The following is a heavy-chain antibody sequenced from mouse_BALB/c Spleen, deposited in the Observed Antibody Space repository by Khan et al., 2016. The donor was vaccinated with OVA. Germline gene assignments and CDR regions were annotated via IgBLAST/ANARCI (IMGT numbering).Heavy chain of an antibody. V-gene: IGHV1-7*01. J-gene: IGHJ2*01. CDR3: ARRGLRWDFDY. D-gene: IGHD1-1*01. CDR2: INPSTGYT. CDR1: GYTFFNYW. Sequence: QVRLQQSGAELAQPGASVKMSCKASGYTFFNYWILWVKQRPGQGLAWIGYINPSTGYTEYNQNFKDKATLTADKSSSTAYMQLSSLTSEDSAVYYCARRGLRWDFDYGGQGTTLTVSS.